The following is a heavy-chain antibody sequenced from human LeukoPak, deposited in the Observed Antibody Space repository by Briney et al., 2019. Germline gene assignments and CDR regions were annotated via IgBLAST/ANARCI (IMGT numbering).Heavy chain of an antibody. Sequence: PGGSLRLSCAASGFIVISNYMSWVRQAPGKGLEGVSIIYSGGSTYYTASVKGRFTTPRDISKNTLHLQRTSRRAEDPAVYYCARLGYYDALTDILDDFWGQGTLVTVSS. CDR2: IYSGGST. J-gene: IGHJ4*02. CDR3: ARLGYYDALTDILDDF. V-gene: IGHV3-53*01. D-gene: IGHD3-9*01. CDR1: GFIVISNY.